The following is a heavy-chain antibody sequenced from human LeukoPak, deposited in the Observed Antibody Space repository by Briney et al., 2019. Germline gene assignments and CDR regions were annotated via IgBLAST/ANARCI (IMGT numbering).Heavy chain of an antibody. CDR1: GVTFSGYS. CDR2: IGGSGGST. Sequence: GGSLRLSCAASGVTFSGYSMNWVRQAPGKGLEWVSTIGGSGGSTYYADSVKGRFTISRDNSKNTLYLQMNSLRAEDTAVYYCAKDLEASSSWYGGRYFDYWGQGTLVTVSS. D-gene: IGHD6-13*01. V-gene: IGHV3-23*01. J-gene: IGHJ4*02. CDR3: AKDLEASSSWYGGRYFDY.